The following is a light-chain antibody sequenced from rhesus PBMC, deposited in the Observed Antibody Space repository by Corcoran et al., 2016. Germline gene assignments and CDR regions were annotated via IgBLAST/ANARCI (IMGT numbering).Light chain of an antibody. Sequence: DIQMTQSPSSLSASVGDRVTITCRASQDIANDLAWYKQTPGETPKVLIYAAESLQTGVPSRFSGSGSGSEVTINISSLQSEDFATYYCKHYYETPITFGPGTKRDVK. CDR3: KHYYETPIT. V-gene: IGKV1S17*01. J-gene: IGKJ3*01. CDR2: AAE. CDR1: QDIAND.